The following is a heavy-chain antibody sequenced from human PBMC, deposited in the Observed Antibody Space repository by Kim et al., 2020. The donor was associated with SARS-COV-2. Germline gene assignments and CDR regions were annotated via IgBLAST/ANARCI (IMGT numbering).Heavy chain of an antibody. V-gene: IGHV4-34*01. D-gene: IGHD3-22*01. CDR3: ARPYDSSGYDAFDI. J-gene: IGHJ3*02. Sequence: SETLSLTCAVYGGSFSGYYWSWIRQPPGKGLEWIGEINHSGSTNYNPSLKSRVTISVDTSKNQFSLKLSSVTAADTAVYYCARPYDSSGYDAFDIWGQGTMVTVSS. CDR1: GGSFSGYY. CDR2: INHSGST.